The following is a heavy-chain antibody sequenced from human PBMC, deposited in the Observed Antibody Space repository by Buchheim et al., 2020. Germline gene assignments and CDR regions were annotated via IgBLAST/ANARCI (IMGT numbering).Heavy chain of an antibody. Sequence: QVQLQQWGAGLLKPSETLSLTCAVYGGSFSGYYWSWIRQPPGKGLEWIREINHSGSTNYNPYLKSRVTISVDTSKNQFSLKLSSVTAADTAVYYCASFQLGIREIDYWGQGTL. J-gene: IGHJ4*02. V-gene: IGHV4-34*01. CDR3: ASFQLGIREIDY. CDR2: INHSGST. CDR1: GGSFSGYY. D-gene: IGHD7-27*01.